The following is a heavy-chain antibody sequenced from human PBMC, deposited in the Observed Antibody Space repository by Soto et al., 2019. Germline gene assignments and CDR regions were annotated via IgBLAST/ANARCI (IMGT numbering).Heavy chain of an antibody. CDR3: ARGGGPYVSFNES. J-gene: IGHJ5*02. Sequence: QGQLVQSGPEMKKPGSSVKVSCKDSGGLFSSFAISWVRQAPGQVLEWLGGIIPVFGTTNYAEKFQDSITITADESTNTAYMKLSSLTSGDTAIYDCARGGGPYVSFNESWGQGTLVTLAS. D-gene: IGHD3-10*02. V-gene: IGHV1-69*01. CDR2: IIPVFGTT. CDR1: GGLFSSFA.